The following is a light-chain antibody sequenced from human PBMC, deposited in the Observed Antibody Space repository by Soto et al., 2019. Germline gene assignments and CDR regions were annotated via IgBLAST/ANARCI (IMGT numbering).Light chain of an antibody. Sequence: QSALTQPRSVSGSPGQSVTISCTGTSSGVGGYNYVSWYQQHPGKAPKLMIYDVSKRPSGVPDRFSGSKFGNTASLTISGLQAEDEADYYCCSYAGSYTLVFGGGTKLTVL. CDR1: SSGVGGYNY. V-gene: IGLV2-11*01. J-gene: IGLJ2*01. CDR3: CSYAGSYTLV. CDR2: DVS.